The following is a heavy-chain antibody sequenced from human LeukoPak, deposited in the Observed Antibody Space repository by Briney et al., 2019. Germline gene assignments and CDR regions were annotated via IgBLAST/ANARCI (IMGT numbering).Heavy chain of an antibody. CDR2: FDPDYDGP. CDR3: TTFSYSVTTGFDY. CDR1: GYTLTELS. V-gene: IGHV1-24*01. D-gene: IGHD4-17*01. J-gene: IGHJ4*02. Sequence: ASVKVSCKVSGYTLTELSIHWVRQAPGKGLEWMGGFDPDYDGPIYAQNFQGRVTMTEDTSTDTVYMELSSLRSEDTAVYYCTTFSYSVTTGFDYWGQGTLVTVSS.